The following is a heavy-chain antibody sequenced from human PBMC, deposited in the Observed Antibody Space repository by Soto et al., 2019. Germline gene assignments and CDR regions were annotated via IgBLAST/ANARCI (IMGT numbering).Heavy chain of an antibody. Sequence: EVQLVESGGGLVQPGGSLKLSCAASGFTFSSYDMHWVRQATGKGLEWVSAIGTAGDTYYPGSVKGRFTISRENAKNSLYLQMNSRRAGDTAVYYCARGGSRNSSSYARGRRGWFDPWGQGTLGNVSS. V-gene: IGHV3-13*01. CDR2: IGTAGDT. D-gene: IGHD6-6*01. CDR3: ARGGSRNSSSYARGRRGWFDP. J-gene: IGHJ5*02. CDR1: GFTFSSYD.